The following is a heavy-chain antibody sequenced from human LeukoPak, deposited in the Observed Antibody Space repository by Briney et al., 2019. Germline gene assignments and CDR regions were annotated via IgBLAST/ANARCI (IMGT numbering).Heavy chain of an antibody. J-gene: IGHJ4*02. V-gene: IGHV3-7*01. CDR2: IKKDGSER. CDR1: GFDFSDYW. Sequence: PGGSLRLSCAAAGFDFSDYWMSWVRQVPGKGLEWVATIKKDGSERYYVDSVKGRFTISRHNAKNSLYLQMNSLRADDTAVYYCAKDDGWLNHLNIFDYWGQGTLVTVSS. CDR3: AKDDGWLNHLNIFDY. D-gene: IGHD1-14*01.